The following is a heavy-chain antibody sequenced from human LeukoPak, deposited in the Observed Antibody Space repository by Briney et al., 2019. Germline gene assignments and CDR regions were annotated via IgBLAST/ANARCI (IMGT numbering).Heavy chain of an antibody. CDR3: AKDLQGPAPD. CDR1: GFTFSSYG. V-gene: IGHV3-33*06. Sequence: PGGSLRLSCAASGFTFSSYGMHWVRQAPGKGLEGVAVIWYDGINKYYADSVKGRFTISRDNSKNTLYLQMNSLRAEDTAVYYCAKDLQGPAPDWDQGTLVTVSS. J-gene: IGHJ4*02. CDR2: IWYDGINK.